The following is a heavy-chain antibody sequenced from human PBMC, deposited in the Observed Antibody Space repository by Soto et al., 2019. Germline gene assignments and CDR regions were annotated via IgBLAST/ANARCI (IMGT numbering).Heavy chain of an antibody. CDR2: IYPSGST. J-gene: IGHJ6*02. Sequence: SETLSLTCTVSGGSISSYYWSWIRQTAGKGLEWIGRIYPSGSTNYNPSLKSRVTISVDTSKNQFSLKLSSVTAADTAVYYCARDASVAGPRDYGMDVWGQGTTVTVSS. CDR1: GGSISSYY. V-gene: IGHV4-4*07. D-gene: IGHD6-19*01. CDR3: ARDASVAGPRDYGMDV.